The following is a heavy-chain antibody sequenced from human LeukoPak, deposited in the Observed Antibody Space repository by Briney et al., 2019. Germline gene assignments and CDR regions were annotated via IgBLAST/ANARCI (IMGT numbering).Heavy chain of an antibody. V-gene: IGHV3-21*01. CDR3: ARVAGVGTTTSYFDY. J-gene: IGHJ4*02. CDR1: GFTFSSYS. CDR2: ISSSSSST. D-gene: IGHD1-26*01. Sequence: GGSLRLSCAASGFTFSSYSMNWVRQAPGKGLEWVSSISSSSSSTYYADSLKGRFTISRGNAKNSLYLQMNSLRAEDTAVYYCARVAGVGTTTSYFDYWGQGTLVTVSS.